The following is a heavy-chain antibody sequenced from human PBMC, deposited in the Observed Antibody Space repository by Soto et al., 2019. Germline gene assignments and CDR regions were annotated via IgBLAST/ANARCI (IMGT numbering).Heavy chain of an antibody. J-gene: IGHJ4*02. CDR3: ARGAAGIAVAGPSYYFDY. Sequence: QVQVVQSGAEVKKPGFSVKVSCKASGGTFSSYSISWVRQAPGQGLEWMGRIIPILGIANYAQKLQGRVTITADKSTSTAYMELSSLRSEDTAVYYCARGAAGIAVAGPSYYFDYWGQGTLVTVST. D-gene: IGHD6-19*01. V-gene: IGHV1-69*02. CDR1: GGTFSSYS. CDR2: IIPILGIA.